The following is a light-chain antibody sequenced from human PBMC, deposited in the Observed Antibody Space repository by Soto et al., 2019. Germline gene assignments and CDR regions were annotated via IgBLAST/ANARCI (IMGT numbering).Light chain of an antibody. CDR2: EVT. CDR1: SSDVGAYNY. V-gene: IGLV2-8*01. Sequence: QSALTQPPSASGSPGQSVTISCTGTSSDVGAYNYVSWYQQHAGKAPKLVIYEVTKRPSGVPDRFSGSKSANTASLTVSELQAGDEADYYCSSFASSNTWVFGGGTKLTVL. CDR3: SSFASSNTWV. J-gene: IGLJ3*02.